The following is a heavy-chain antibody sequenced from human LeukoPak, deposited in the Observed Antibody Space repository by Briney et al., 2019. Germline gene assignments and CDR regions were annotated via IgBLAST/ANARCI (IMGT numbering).Heavy chain of an antibody. Sequence: PSETLSLTCGVSGGSITSTNWWSWVRQPPGQGLEWIGEVSLSGLTNYNPSPSSRVIMALDTSKNHLSLHLTSVTAADTAVYYCSRENGAFSPFGYWGQGYLVTVLS. V-gene: IGHV4-4*02. CDR1: GGSITSTNW. D-gene: IGHD2-8*01. CDR3: SRENGAFSPFGY. CDR2: VSLSGLT. J-gene: IGHJ4*02.